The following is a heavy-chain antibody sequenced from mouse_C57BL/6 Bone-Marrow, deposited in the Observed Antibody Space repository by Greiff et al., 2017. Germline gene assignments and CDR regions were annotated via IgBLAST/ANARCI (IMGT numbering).Heavy chain of an antibody. D-gene: IGHD1-1*01. CDR2: ISYSGST. Sequence: EVKLLESGPGLAKPSQTLSLTCSVTGYSITSDYWNWIRKFPGNKLEYMGYISYSGSTSYNPSLKSRISITRDTSKNQYYLQLNSVTTEDTATYYWARYHYYGSSFDWYFDVWGTGTTVTVSS. CDR3: ARYHYYGSSFDWYFDV. V-gene: IGHV3-8*01. J-gene: IGHJ1*03. CDR1: GYSITSDY.